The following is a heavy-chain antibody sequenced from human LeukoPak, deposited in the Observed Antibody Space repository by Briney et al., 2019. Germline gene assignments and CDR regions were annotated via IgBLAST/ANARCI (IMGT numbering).Heavy chain of an antibody. CDR2: MNPNSDNT. D-gene: IGHD1-1*01. CDR1: GYTFTSYD. J-gene: IGHJ6*02. CDR3: ARASGTARRRYNWNSKLNYYYYGMDV. V-gene: IGHV1-8*01. Sequence: ASVKVSCKASGYTFTSYDINWVRQATGQGLEWMGWMNPNSDNTGYAQKFQGRVTMTRNTSISTAYMELSSLRSEDTAVYYCARASGTARRRYNWNSKLNYYYYGMDVWGQGTTVTVSS.